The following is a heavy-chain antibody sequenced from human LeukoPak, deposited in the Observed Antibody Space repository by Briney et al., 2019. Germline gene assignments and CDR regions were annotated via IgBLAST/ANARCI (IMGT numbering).Heavy chain of an antibody. J-gene: IGHJ6*03. Sequence: GASVKVSCKASGYTFTSYYMHWVRQAPGQGLEWMGWINPNSGGTNYAQKFQGRVTMTRDTSISTAYMELSRLRSDDTAVYYCARVRGTSSSIAARPVYYMDVWGKGTTVTVSS. CDR3: ARVRGTSSSIAARPVYYMDV. CDR2: INPNSGGT. CDR1: GYTFTSYY. V-gene: IGHV1-2*02. D-gene: IGHD6-6*01.